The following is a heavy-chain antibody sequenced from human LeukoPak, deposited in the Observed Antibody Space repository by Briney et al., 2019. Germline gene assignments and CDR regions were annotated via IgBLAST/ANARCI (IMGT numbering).Heavy chain of an antibody. Sequence: SETLSLTCIVSGGSTSNNYWSWIRQPPGKGLEWIGNTLSSGSTNYNPSLKSRVTISVDTSKNQFSLKLSSVTAADTAVYYCARERKDGYNHYYYYNYMDVWGKGTTVTVSS. V-gene: IGHV4-59*12. CDR2: TLSSGST. CDR1: GGSTSNNY. D-gene: IGHD5-24*01. J-gene: IGHJ6*03. CDR3: ARERKDGYNHYYYYNYMDV.